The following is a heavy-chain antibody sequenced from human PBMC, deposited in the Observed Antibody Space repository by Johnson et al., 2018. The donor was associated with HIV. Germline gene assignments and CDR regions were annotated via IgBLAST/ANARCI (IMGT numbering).Heavy chain of an antibody. CDR2: ISYDASNK. D-gene: IGHD6-13*01. CDR1: GFTFSTYA. Sequence: QVQLVESGGGVVQPGRSLRLSCIVSGFTFSTYAMHWVRQAPGKGLEWVAVISYDASNKYYADSVKGRFTISRDNAKNSLYLQMNSLRAEDTAVYYCASCSSWFGVDAFDIWGQGTMVTVSS. J-gene: IGHJ3*02. CDR3: ASCSSWFGVDAFDI. V-gene: IGHV3-30*04.